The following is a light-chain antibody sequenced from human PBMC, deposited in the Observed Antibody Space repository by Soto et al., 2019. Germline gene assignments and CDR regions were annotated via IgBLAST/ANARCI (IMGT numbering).Light chain of an antibody. CDR2: DAS. CDR3: QQYNTYPWT. Sequence: GDRVTITCRASQSIDSWLAWYQQKPGKAPNLLIYDASSLESGVPSRFSGSGSGTDFILTISSLQPDDFATYYCQQYNTYPWTFGQGTKAEIK. CDR1: QSIDSW. J-gene: IGKJ1*01. V-gene: IGKV1-5*01.